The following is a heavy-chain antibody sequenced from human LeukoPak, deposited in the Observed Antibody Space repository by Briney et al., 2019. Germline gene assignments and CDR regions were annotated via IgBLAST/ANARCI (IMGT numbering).Heavy chain of an antibody. Sequence: GGSLRLSCAASGFTFSSYAMRWVRQAPGKGLEWVAVISYDGSNKYYADSVKGRFTISRDNSKNTLYLQMNSLRAEDTAVYYCAREESGAFIFDYWGQGTLVTVSS. V-gene: IGHV3-30-3*01. D-gene: IGHD4-17*01. CDR1: GFTFSSYA. CDR2: ISYDGSNK. J-gene: IGHJ4*02. CDR3: AREESGAFIFDY.